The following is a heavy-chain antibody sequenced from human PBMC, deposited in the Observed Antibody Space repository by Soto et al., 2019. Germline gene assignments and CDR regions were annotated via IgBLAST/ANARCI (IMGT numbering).Heavy chain of an antibody. D-gene: IGHD3-22*01. CDR3: ARDYEFGFDI. V-gene: IGHV3-7*01. J-gene: IGHJ3*02. Sequence: EVQLVESGGGLVQPGGSLRLYCEASAFTLSSYWMSWVRQAPGKGLEWVANIKPDGSEKYYVDSVKGRFTISRDNTKNSLYLQMSTLRPEDTAIYYCARDYEFGFDIWGQGTLVTVSS. CDR2: IKPDGSEK. CDR1: AFTLSSYW.